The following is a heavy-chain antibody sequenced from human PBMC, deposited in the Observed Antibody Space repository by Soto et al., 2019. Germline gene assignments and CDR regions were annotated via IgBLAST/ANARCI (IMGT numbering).Heavy chain of an antibody. D-gene: IGHD3-10*01. CDR2: INPNSGGT. V-gene: IGHV1-2*04. Sequence: GASVKVSCKASGYTFTGYYMHWVRQAPGQGLEWMGWINPNSGGTNYAQKFQGWVTMTRDTSISTAYMELSRLRSDDTAVYYCARDLEITSGYYYMDVWGKGTTVTVSS. CDR3: ARDLEITSGYYYMDV. CDR1: GYTFTGYY. J-gene: IGHJ6*03.